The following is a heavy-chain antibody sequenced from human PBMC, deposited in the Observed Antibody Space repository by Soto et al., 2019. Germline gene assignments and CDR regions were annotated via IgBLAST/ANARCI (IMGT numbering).Heavy chain of an antibody. J-gene: IGHJ4*02. CDR2: INHSGTT. V-gene: IGHV4-31*03. CDR3: ARHDYGDYFDY. D-gene: IGHD4-17*01. CDR1: GGSIRSAGHY. Sequence: SETLSLTCTVSGGSIRSAGHYWSWIRQHPGKGLEWIGYINHSGTTFYNPSLKSRLTISVDTSENQFSLRLTSVTAADTAVYYCARHDYGDYFDYWGQGTLVTVSS.